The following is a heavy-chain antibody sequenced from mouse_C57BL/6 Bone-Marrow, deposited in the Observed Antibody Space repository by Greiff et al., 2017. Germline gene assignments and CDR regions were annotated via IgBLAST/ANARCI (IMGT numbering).Heavy chain of an antibody. J-gene: IGHJ3*01. Sequence: VQLQQPGAELVKPGASVKMSCKASGYTFTTYPIEWMKQNHGQSLEWIGNFHPYNDDTKYNEKFKGKATLTVEKSSSTVYVELSRLTSDDSAVYYGARKSYDCYYPSWFAYWGQGTLVTVSA. V-gene: IGHV1-47*01. CDR2: FHPYNDDT. CDR3: ARKSYDCYYPSWFAY. CDR1: GYTFTTYP. D-gene: IGHD2-3*01.